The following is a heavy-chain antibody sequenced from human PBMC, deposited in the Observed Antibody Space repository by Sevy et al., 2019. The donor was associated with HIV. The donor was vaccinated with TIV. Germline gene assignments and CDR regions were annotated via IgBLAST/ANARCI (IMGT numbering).Heavy chain of an antibody. J-gene: IGHJ4*02. CDR2: IRYDGSNK. CDR3: AKDSTPEVYGDYGPALVGPIDY. Sequence: GGSRRLSCAASGFTFSSYGMHWVRQAPGKGLEWVAFIRYDGSNKNYADSVKGRFTNSRDNSKNTLYLQMNSLRAEDTAVYYCAKDSTPEVYGDYGPALVGPIDYWGQGTLVTVSS. D-gene: IGHD4-17*01. V-gene: IGHV3-30*02. CDR1: GFTFSSYG.